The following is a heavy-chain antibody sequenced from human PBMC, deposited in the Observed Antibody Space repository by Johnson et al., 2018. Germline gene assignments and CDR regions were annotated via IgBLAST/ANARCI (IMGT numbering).Heavy chain of an antibody. V-gene: IGHV3-30*18. Sequence: QVQLVESGGGVVQPGRSLRLSCAASGFTFSSYGMHWVRQAPGKGLEWVAVISYDGSNKYYVDSVKGRFTISRDNSKNTLYLQMNSRRADDTAGYYCAKDPWSGSYPEYFQHWGQGTLVTVSS. D-gene: IGHD1-26*01. CDR2: ISYDGSNK. CDR3: AKDPWSGSYPEYFQH. CDR1: GFTFSSYG. J-gene: IGHJ1*01.